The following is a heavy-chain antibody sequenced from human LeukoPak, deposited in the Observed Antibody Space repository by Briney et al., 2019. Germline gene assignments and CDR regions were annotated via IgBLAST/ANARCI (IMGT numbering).Heavy chain of an antibody. Sequence: GGSLRLSCAASGFTFSSYWMSWVRQAPGKGLEWVANIKQDGSEKYYVDSVKGRFTISRDNAKNSLYLQMNSLRAEDTAVYYCARDVPRGYSYVGWYFDLWGRGTLVTVSS. J-gene: IGHJ2*01. CDR1: GFTFSSYW. V-gene: IGHV3-7*01. D-gene: IGHD5-18*01. CDR3: ARDVPRGYSYVGWYFDL. CDR2: IKQDGSEK.